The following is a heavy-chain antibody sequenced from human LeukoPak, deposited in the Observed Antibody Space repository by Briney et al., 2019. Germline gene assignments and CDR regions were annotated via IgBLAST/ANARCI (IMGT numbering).Heavy chain of an antibody. D-gene: IGHD6-19*01. CDR3: ARASYSGGWYETLSN. CDR1: GGSISSYY. J-gene: IGHJ4*02. CDR2: IYTSGST. V-gene: IGHV4-4*07. Sequence: PSETLSLTCTVSGGSISSYYWSWIRQPAGKGLEWIGRIYTSGSTNYNPSLKSRVTMSVDTSKDQFSLKLSSVTAADTAVYYCARASYSGGWYETLSNWGQGTLVTVSS.